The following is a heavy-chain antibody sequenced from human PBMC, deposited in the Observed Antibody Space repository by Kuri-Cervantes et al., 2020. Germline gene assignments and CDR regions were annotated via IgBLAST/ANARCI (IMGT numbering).Heavy chain of an antibody. CDR3: ARIHSDYTDYVDNPLGQGYFLDY. D-gene: IGHD4-11*01. CDR1: GFTFSSYS. CDR2: ISSSSSYI. Sequence: GESLKISCAASGFTFSSYSMNWVRQAPGKGLEWVSSISSSSSYIYYADSVKGRFTISRDNTKNSLYLQMSSLRAEDTAVYYCARIHSDYTDYVDNPLGQGYFLDYWGQGALVTVSS. J-gene: IGHJ4*02. V-gene: IGHV3-21*01.